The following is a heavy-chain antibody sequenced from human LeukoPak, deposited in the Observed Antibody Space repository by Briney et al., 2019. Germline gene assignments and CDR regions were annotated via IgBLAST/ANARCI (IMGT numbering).Heavy chain of an antibody. CDR1: GFTFSNAW. J-gene: IGHJ4*02. D-gene: IGHD3-22*01. V-gene: IGHV3-15*01. CDR3: TTITMIVVVTDY. Sequence: GGSLRLSCAASGFTFSNAWMSWVRQAPGKGLEWVGRIKSKTDGGTTDYAAPVKGRFTISRDDSKNTLYLQMNSLKTEDTAVYYCTTITMIVVVTDYWDQGTLVAVSS. CDR2: IKSKTDGGTT.